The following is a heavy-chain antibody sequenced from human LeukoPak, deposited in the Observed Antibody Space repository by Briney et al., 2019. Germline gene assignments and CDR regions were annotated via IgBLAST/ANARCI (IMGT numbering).Heavy chain of an antibody. J-gene: IGHJ4*02. D-gene: IGHD6-13*01. Sequence: GGSLRLSCAASGFTFSNFGMHWVRQAPGKGLQWVAFIRYDETNKYYADSVKGRFSISRDTSKNTLSLQMISLRAEDTAIYYCAKDYSSSWYYFDYWGQGTLVTVSS. V-gene: IGHV3-30*02. CDR3: AKDYSSSWYYFDY. CDR2: IRYDETNK. CDR1: GFTFSNFG.